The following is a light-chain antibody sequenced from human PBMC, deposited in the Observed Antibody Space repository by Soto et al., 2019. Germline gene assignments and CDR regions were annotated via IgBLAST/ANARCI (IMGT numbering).Light chain of an antibody. CDR2: ATS. CDR1: QSISSY. V-gene: IGKV1-39*01. J-gene: IGKJ1*01. CDR3: QQSYSTPPT. Sequence: DIQMTQSPSSLSASVGDRVTITCRASQSISSYLNWYQQKPGKAPKLLIYATSRFQSGVPSRFSGGGSGADFPLPISSLQPDDFATYYCQQSYSTPPTFGQGTQVEI.